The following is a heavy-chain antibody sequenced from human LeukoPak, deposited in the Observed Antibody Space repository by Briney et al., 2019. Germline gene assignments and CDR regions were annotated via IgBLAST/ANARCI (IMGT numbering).Heavy chain of an antibody. Sequence: SQTLSLTCTVSGGSISSSSYYWGWIRQPPGKGLEWIGSIYYSGSTYYNPSLKSRVTISVDTSKNQFSLKLSSVTAADTAVYYCARAPGPSPGYCSSTSCSRNWFDPWGQGTLVTVSS. D-gene: IGHD2-2*01. CDR2: IYYSGST. J-gene: IGHJ5*02. CDR3: ARAPGPSPGYCSSTSCSRNWFDP. V-gene: IGHV4-39*07. CDR1: GGSISSSSYY.